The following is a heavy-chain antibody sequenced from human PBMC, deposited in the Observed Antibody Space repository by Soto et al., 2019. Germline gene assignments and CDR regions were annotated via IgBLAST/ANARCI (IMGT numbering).Heavy chain of an antibody. Sequence: GASVKVSCKASGYTFTSYYMHWVRQAPGQGLEWMGIINPSGGSTSYAQKFQGRVTMTRDTSTSTVYMELSSLRSEDTAVYYCARSGGRIAAAVPLPVINSIDYWGQGTLVTVSS. CDR1: GYTFTSYY. CDR2: INPSGGST. V-gene: IGHV1-46*01. CDR3: ARSGGRIAAAVPLPVINSIDY. D-gene: IGHD6-13*01. J-gene: IGHJ4*02.